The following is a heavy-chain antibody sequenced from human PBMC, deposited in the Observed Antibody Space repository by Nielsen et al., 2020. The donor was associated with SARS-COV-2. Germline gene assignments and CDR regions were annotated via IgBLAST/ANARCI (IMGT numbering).Heavy chain of an antibody. CDR1: GYTFTSYY. D-gene: IGHD3-10*01. CDR2: INPSGGST. V-gene: IGHV1-46*01. J-gene: IGHJ6*03. CDR3: ARGTPGDGDYYYYMDV. Sequence: ASVKVSCKASGYTFTSYYMHWVRQAPGQGLEWMGIINPSGGSTSYAQKFQGRVTMTRDTSTSTVYMELSSLRSEDTAVYYCARGTPGDGDYYYYMDVWGKGTTVTVSS.